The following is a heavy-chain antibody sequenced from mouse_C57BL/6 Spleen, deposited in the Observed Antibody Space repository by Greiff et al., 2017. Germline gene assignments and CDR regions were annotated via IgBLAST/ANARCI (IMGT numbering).Heavy chain of an antibody. D-gene: IGHD2-2*01. CDR1: GYSFTGYF. V-gene: IGHV1-20*01. J-gene: IGHJ4*01. CDR3: ARKGGYDPYAMDY. CDR2: INPYNGDT. Sequence: EVQLQQSGPELVNPGDSVKISCKASGYSFTGYFMNWVMQSHGKSLEWIGRINPYNGDTFYNQKFKGKATLTVDKSSSTAHMELRSLTSEDSAVYYCARKGGYDPYAMDYWGQGTSVTVSS.